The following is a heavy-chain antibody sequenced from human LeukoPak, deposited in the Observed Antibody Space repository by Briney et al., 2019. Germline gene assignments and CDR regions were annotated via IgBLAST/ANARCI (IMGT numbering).Heavy chain of an antibody. V-gene: IGHV3-23*01. D-gene: IGHD6-13*01. CDR2: ISGSGGST. CDR3: AKVYSSSWYPDAFDI. Sequence: GGSLRLSCAASGFTFSSYAMSWVRQAPGKGLESVSAISGSGGSTYYADSVKGRFTISRDNSKNTLYLQMNSLRAEDTAVYYCAKVYSSSWYPDAFDIWGQGTMVTVSS. J-gene: IGHJ3*02. CDR1: GFTFSSYA.